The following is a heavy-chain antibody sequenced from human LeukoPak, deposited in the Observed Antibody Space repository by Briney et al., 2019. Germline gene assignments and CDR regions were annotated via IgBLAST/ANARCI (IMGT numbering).Heavy chain of an antibody. J-gene: IGHJ6*02. V-gene: IGHV3-48*03. D-gene: IGHD1-26*01. Sequence: GGSLRLSCAASGFSFRSFEMSWVRQAPGKGLECIAYISSASGTIYHADSVKGRFTISRDNANNSLYLQMNSLRAEDTAIYYCARSPELSDPYSYYGMDVWGQGTTVAVSS. CDR2: ISSASGTI. CDR1: GFSFRSFE. CDR3: ARSPELSDPYSYYGMDV.